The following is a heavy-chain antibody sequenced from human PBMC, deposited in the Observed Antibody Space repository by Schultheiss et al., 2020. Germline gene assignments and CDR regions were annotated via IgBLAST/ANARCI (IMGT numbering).Heavy chain of an antibody. V-gene: IGHV4-31*03. CDR2: IYHSGST. CDR3: AREEIAARPRWPFVPMGYYYYGMDV. CDR1: GGSISSGGYY. D-gene: IGHD6-6*01. J-gene: IGHJ6*02. Sequence: SETLSLTCTVSGGSISSGGYYWSWIRQHPGKGLEWIGYIYHSGSTYYNPSLKSRVTISVDTSKNQFSLKLSSVTAADTAVYYCAREEIAARPRWPFVPMGYYYYGMDVWGQGTTVTVSS.